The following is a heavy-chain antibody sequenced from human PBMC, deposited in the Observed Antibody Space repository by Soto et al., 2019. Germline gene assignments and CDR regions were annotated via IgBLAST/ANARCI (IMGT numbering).Heavy chain of an antibody. D-gene: IGHD3-22*01. Sequence: SVKVSCKASGGTFSSYAISWVRQAPGQGLEWMGGIIPIFGTANYAQKFQGRVTITADESTSTAYMELSSLRSEDTAVYYCARDRMGKGCYDSSGYYRRDAFDIWGQGTMVTVSS. J-gene: IGHJ3*02. CDR1: GGTFSSYA. CDR3: ARDRMGKGCYDSSGYYRRDAFDI. CDR2: IIPIFGTA. V-gene: IGHV1-69*13.